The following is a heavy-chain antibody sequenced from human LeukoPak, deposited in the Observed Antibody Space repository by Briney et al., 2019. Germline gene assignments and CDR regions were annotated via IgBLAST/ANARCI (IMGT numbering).Heavy chain of an antibody. J-gene: IGHJ4*02. CDR3: AREDGYCSGGNCYSYFDS. CDR1: GFTFSHFW. V-gene: IGHV3-7*01. D-gene: IGHD2-15*01. Sequence: GGSLRLSCAASGFTFSHFWMSWVRQAPGKGLEWVAYIKKTGSETYYVDSVKGRFTTTRDNTRNSLFLQMYSLRAEDTAVYFCAREDGYCSGGNCYSYFDSWGQGTLVTVSS. CDR2: IKKTGSET.